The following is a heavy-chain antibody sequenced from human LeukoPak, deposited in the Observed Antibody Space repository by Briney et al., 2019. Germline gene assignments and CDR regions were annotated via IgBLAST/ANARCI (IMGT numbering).Heavy chain of an antibody. CDR1: GFTFSSYS. V-gene: IGHV3-48*01. CDR2: ISTGSSTI. CDR3: ARDTRGFGY. J-gene: IGHJ4*02. Sequence: GGSLRLSCAASGFTFSSYSMNWVRQAPGKGLEWVSYISTGSSTIYYADSVRSRFTISRDNAKNSLYLQMNSLRAEDTAVYCCARDTRGFGYWGQGTLVTVSS. D-gene: IGHD1-1*01.